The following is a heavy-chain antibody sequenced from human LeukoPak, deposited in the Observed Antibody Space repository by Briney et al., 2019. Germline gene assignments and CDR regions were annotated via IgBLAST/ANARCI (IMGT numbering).Heavy chain of an antibody. J-gene: IGHJ6*03. CDR2: INGTDGPT. CDR3: AKCLSHVTAVTTDYYYYMDV. Sequence: GGSLRLSCAASGFSFSSYAMTWVRQAPGKGLEWVSGINGTDGPTYYADSVKGRFTISRDNSKNMVFLQMNSLRAEDTAIYYCAKCLSHVTAVTTDYYYYMDVWGKGTTVTVSS. V-gene: IGHV3-23*01. D-gene: IGHD4-17*01. CDR1: GFSFSSYA.